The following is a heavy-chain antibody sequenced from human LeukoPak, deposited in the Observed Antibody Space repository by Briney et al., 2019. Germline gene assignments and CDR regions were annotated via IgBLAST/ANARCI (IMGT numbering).Heavy chain of an antibody. Sequence: PSETLSVTCTVSVGSISGGKYYWSWLRHPPGEGLDWIGYIYPNGSSYYNPSLTSRVTISVDTFKMQFSLKVGSVTDADTAAYYGARVTNAWFDPWGQGTLVTVSS. CDR3: ARVTNAWFDP. CDR1: VGSISGGKYY. J-gene: IGHJ5*02. V-gene: IGHV4-30-4*01. CDR2: IYPNGSS.